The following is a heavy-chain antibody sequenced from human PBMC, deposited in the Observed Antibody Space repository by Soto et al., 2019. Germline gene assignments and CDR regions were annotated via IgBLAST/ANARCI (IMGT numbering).Heavy chain of an antibody. CDR2: INPSGGST. V-gene: IGHV1-46*01. D-gene: IGHD3-3*01. CDR1: GCTFTSYY. Sequence: ASVKVSCKASGCTFTSYYMHWVRQAPGQGLEWMGIINPSGGSTSYAQKFQGRVTMTRDTSTSTVYMELSSLRSEDTAVYYCARDREMAIFGVVTTFDYWGQGTLVTVSS. J-gene: IGHJ4*02. CDR3: ARDREMAIFGVVTTFDY.